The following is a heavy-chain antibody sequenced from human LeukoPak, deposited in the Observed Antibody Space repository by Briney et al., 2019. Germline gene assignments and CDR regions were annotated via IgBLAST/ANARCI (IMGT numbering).Heavy chain of an antibody. V-gene: IGHV4-59*01. CDR3: ARVGGYCTAGSCPPFDY. J-gene: IGHJ4*02. Sequence: PSETLSLTCTASGGSISSYYWSWIRQPPGKGLEWIGYIYNSGSTNYNPSLKSRVTISVDTARNQFSLKLSSVTAADTAVYYCARVGGYCTAGSCPPFDYWGQGTLVTVSS. CDR1: GGSISSYY. D-gene: IGHD2-15*01. CDR2: IYNSGST.